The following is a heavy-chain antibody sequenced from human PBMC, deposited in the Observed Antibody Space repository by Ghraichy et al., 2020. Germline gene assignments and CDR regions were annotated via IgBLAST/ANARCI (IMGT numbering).Heavy chain of an antibody. CDR2: ISGSGGNT. V-gene: IGHV3-23*01. CDR1: GFTFSSYA. CDR3: AKGVAVAVFPSDH. J-gene: IGHJ4*02. Sequence: GGSLRLSCAASGFTFSSYAMSWLRQAPGRGGLEWVSTISGSGGNTYFADSVKGRVTISRDNAKSTLFLQMNSLRAADTALYYCAKGVAVAVFPSDHWGRGTLVTVSS. D-gene: IGHD6-19*01.